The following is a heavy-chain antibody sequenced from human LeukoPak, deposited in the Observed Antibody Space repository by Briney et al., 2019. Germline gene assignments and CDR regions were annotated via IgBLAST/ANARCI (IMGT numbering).Heavy chain of an antibody. CDR3: AGGKSHYYGMDV. CDR1: GLSFSDYY. D-gene: IGHD3-16*01. J-gene: IGHJ6*02. V-gene: IGHV3-11*01. Sequence: GSLRLSCAASGLSFSDYYMTWISQAPGKGLEWVSYISSSGTTIYHADSVRARFTISRDNAKNSLDLQMNSLRAEDTAVYFCAGGKSHYYGMDVWGQGTTVTVSS. CDR2: ISSSGTTI.